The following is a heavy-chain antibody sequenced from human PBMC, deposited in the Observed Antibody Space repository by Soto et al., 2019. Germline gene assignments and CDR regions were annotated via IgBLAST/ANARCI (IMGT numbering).Heavy chain of an antibody. CDR3: AKDADAFFWFDY. CDR1: GFTFSIYG. Sequence: QVQLVESGGGVVQPGRSLRLSCAASGFTFSIYGMHWVRQAPGKGLEWVAVISYDGSNKYYADSVKGRFTISRDNSKNTLYLQMNSLRAEDTAVYYCAKDADAFFWFDYWGQGTLVTVSS. D-gene: IGHD3-16*01. J-gene: IGHJ4*02. CDR2: ISYDGSNK. V-gene: IGHV3-30*18.